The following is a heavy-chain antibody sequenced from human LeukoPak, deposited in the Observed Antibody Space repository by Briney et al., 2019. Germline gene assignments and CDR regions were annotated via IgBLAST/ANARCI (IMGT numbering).Heavy chain of an antibody. D-gene: IGHD5-12*01. V-gene: IGHV3-23*01. J-gene: IGHJ5*02. Sequence: PGGSLRLSCAASGFTFSSCAMSWVRQAPGKGLEWVSAISGSGGSTYYADSVKGRFTISRDNSKNTLYLQMNSLRAEDTAVYYCARDGGYSGYDWGDSWFDPWGQGTLVTVSS. CDR3: ARDGGYSGYDWGDSWFDP. CDR1: GFTFSSCA. CDR2: ISGSGGST.